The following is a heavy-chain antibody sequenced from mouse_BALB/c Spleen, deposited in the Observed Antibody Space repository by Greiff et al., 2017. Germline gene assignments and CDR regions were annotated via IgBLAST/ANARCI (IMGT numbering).Heavy chain of an antibody. CDR1: GFSLTGYG. CDR3: ARIHYYGYGAMDY. V-gene: IGHV2-6-7*01. CDR2: IWGDGST. Sequence: AQLQQSGPGLVAPSQSLSITCTVSGFSLTGYGVNWVRQPPGKGLEWLGMIWGDGSTDYNSALKSRLSISKDNSKSQVFLKMNSLQTDDTARYYCARIHYYGYGAMDYWGQGTSVTVSS. J-gene: IGHJ4*01. D-gene: IGHD1-2*01.